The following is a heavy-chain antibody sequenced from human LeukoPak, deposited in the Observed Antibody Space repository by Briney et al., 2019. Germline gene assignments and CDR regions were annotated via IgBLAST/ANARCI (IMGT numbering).Heavy chain of an antibody. D-gene: IGHD2-15*01. CDR2: INHSGST. V-gene: IGHV4-34*01. CDR3: ARRICRGGSCYSIDY. CDR1: GGSSSGYY. Sequence: SETLSLTCAVYGGSSSGYYWSWIRQPPGEGLEWIGEINHSGSTNYNPSLKSRITISVDTSKNQFSLKLSSVTAADTAVYYCARRICRGGSCYSIDYWGQGTLVTVSS. J-gene: IGHJ4*02.